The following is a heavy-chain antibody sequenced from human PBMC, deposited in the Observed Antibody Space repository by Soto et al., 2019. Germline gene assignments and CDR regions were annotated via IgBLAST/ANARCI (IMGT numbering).Heavy chain of an antibody. CDR2: ISWNSGSI. Sequence: EVQLVESGGGLVQPGRSLRLSCAASGFTFDYYAMHWVRQAPGKGLEWVSGISWNSGSIGYADSVKGRFTISRDNAKNSLYLQMSSLTSEDTAFYYCAKDTQSSNLNALDVWGQGTTVTVSS. D-gene: IGHD6-13*01. CDR3: AKDTQSSNLNALDV. CDR1: GFTFDYYA. J-gene: IGHJ3*01. V-gene: IGHV3-9*01.